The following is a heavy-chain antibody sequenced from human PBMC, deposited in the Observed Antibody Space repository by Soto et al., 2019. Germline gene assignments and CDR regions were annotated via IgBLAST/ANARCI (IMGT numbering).Heavy chain of an antibody. D-gene: IGHD3-9*01. Sequence: PGGSLRLSCSAAGFSFSDFAIHWVRQAPGKGLEYVSAISNNASDTYYADSVRGRFTISRGNSKNTLYLQMSSLTPEDTAVYYCVKEVGPCCDWSYYFDYWGQGTVVTVSS. CDR3: VKEVGPCCDWSYYFDY. V-gene: IGHV3-64D*06. J-gene: IGHJ4*02. CDR1: GFSFSDFA. CDR2: ISNNASDT.